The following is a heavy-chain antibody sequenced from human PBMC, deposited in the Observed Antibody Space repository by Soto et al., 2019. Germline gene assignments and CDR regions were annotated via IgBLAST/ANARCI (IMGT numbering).Heavy chain of an antibody. CDR1: GGSIDAYY. CDR2: FYYSGTT. Sequence: SETLSLTCTVSGGSIDAYYWNWIRQPPGKGREWIGYFYYSGTTNYNPSLKSRVTISVDTSKTQLSLKLTSMTTADTAVYYCARGTYSCLSWFDPWGQGTLVTVSS. J-gene: IGHJ5*02. D-gene: IGHD5-12*01. CDR3: ARGTYSCLSWFDP. V-gene: IGHV4-59*01.